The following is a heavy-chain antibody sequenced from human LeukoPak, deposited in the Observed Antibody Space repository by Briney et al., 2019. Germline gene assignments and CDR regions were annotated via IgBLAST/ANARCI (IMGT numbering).Heavy chain of an antibody. Sequence: GGSLRLSCSASGLSLNNYAMSWVRQVPGKGLEWVSASSSSDDGKWYAESVRGRFTISRDTSKNTVYLQMNSLRVEDAGVYYCAKAPVTSCRGAFCYPFDYWGHGTLLTVSS. D-gene: IGHD2-21*01. J-gene: IGHJ4*01. CDR2: SSSSDDGK. CDR1: GLSLNNYA. V-gene: IGHV3-23*01. CDR3: AKAPVTSCRGAFCYPFDY.